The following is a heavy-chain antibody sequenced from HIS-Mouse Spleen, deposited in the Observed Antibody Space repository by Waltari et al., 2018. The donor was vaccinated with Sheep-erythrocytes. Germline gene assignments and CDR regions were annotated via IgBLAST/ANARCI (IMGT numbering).Heavy chain of an antibody. D-gene: IGHD4-17*01. J-gene: IGHJ4*02. CDR1: GFTFSSYS. V-gene: IGHV3-21*01. CDR3: ARVAAVTTYYFDY. Sequence: EVQLVESGGGLVKPGGSLRLSCAASGFTFSSYSMNWVRQAPGKGLEWVSSISIRSSYIYYADEVKGRFTISRDNAKNSLYLQMNSLRAEDTAVYYCARVAAVTTYYFDYWGQGTLVTVSS. CDR2: ISIRSSYI.